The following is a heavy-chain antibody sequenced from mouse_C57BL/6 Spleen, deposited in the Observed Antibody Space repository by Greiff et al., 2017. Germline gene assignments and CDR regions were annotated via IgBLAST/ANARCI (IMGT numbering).Heavy chain of an antibody. CDR1: GYTFTSYW. CDR2: IDPSDSYT. J-gene: IGHJ4*01. D-gene: IGHD2-2*01. CDR3: ARSTMVTTGDYYAMDY. Sequence: QVQLQQPGAELVMPGASVKLSCKASGYTFTSYWMHWVKQRPGQGLEWIGEIDPSDSYTNYNQKVKGKSTLTVDKSSSTAYMQLSSLTSEDSAVYYCARSTMVTTGDYYAMDYWGQGTSVTVSS. V-gene: IGHV1-69*01.